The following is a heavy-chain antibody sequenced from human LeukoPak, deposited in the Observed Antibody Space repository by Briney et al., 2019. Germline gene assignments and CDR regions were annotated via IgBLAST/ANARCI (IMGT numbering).Heavy chain of an antibody. V-gene: IGHV3-7*01. CDR2: IKQDGSEK. D-gene: IGHD3-22*01. CDR3: AREVAYYYESSGYYLDY. Sequence: AGGSLRLSCAASGFTFSSYWMSWVRQAPGKGLEWVANIKQDGSEKYYVDSEKGRFTISRDNAKNSLYLQMNSLRAEDTAVYYCAREVAYYYESSGYYLDYWGQGTLVTVSS. J-gene: IGHJ4*02. CDR1: GFTFSSYW.